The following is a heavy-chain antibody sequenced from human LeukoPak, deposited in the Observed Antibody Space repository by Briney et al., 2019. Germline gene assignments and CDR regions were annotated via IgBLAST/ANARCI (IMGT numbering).Heavy chain of an antibody. CDR1: GGTFSSYA. V-gene: IGHV1-69*04. J-gene: IGHJ4*02. CDR2: IIPIFGIA. Sequence: SVKVSCKASGGTFSSYATSWVRQAPGQGLEWMGRIIPIFGIANYAQKFQGRVTITADKSTSTAYMELSSLRSEDTAVYYCAREYYYDSSGYYRDWGQGTLVTVSS. CDR3: AREYYYDSSGYYRD. D-gene: IGHD3-22*01.